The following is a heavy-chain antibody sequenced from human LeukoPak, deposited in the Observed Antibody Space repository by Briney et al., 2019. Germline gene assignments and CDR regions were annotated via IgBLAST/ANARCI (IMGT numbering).Heavy chain of an antibody. CDR3: ARGRECSGTGCYLPGIY. V-gene: IGHV3-7*01. D-gene: IGHD2-2*01. CDR1: GYIFSTYW. CDR2: IKQDGSEK. Sequence: PGGSLRLSCVGSGYIFSTYWMNWVRQAPGKGLEWVANIKQDGSEKYHVDSVKGRFTISRDNAKNSLYLQMDSLRVEDTAVYYCARGRECSGTGCYLPGIYWGQGILVTASS. J-gene: IGHJ4*02.